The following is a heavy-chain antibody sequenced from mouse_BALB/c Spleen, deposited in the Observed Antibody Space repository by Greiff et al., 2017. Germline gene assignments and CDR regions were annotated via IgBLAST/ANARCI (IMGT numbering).Heavy chain of an antibody. CDR2: IFPGSGNT. CDR1: GYSFTSYY. V-gene: IGHV1-66*01. D-gene: IGHD1-1*01. J-gene: IGHJ3*01. Sequence: QVQLQQSGPELVKPGASVKISCKASGYSFTSYYIHWVKQRPGQGLEWIGWIFPGSGNTKYNEKFKGKATLTADTSSSTAYMQLSSLTSEDSAVYFCARGGYYYGSSPFAYWGQGTLVTVSA. CDR3: ARGGYYYGSSPFAY.